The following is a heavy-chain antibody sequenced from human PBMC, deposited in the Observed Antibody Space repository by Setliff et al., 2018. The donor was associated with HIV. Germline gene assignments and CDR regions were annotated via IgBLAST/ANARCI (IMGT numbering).Heavy chain of an antibody. CDR1: GGSISSGGYS. CDR3: ARATGPTYYFDF. CDR2: VNAGGST. Sequence: SETLSLTCTVSGGSISSGGYSWSWIRQHPGKGLEWIGEVNAGGSTNYNPSLKSRVTISMDTSKNQFSLRVTSVTAADTAFYFCARATGPTYYFDFWGHGNLVTVSS. J-gene: IGHJ4*01. V-gene: IGHV4-31*03.